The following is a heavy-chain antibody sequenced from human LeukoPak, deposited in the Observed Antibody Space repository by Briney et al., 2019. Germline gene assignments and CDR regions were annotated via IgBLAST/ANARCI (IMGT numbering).Heavy chain of an antibody. Sequence: PGGSLRLSCAASGFSFSSYAMHWVRQTPGKGLEWVAFIRDDGNNKYYADSVKGRFTISRDNAKNSLYLQMNSLRAEDTAVYYCARVLVGATGPFDYWGQGTLVTVSS. V-gene: IGHV3-30*02. CDR1: GFSFSSYA. J-gene: IGHJ4*02. CDR3: ARVLVGATGPFDY. D-gene: IGHD1-26*01. CDR2: IRDDGNNK.